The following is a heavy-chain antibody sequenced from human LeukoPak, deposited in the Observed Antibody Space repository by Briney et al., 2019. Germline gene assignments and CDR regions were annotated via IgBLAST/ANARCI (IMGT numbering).Heavy chain of an antibody. CDR1: GYTFTSYG. D-gene: IGHD5-18*01. CDR3: ARTGGYSYGFYYYYYMDV. Sequence: ASVKVSCKASGYTFTSYGISWARQAPGQGLEWMGWISAYNGNTNYAQKLQGRVTMTTDTSTSTAYMELRSLRSDDTAVYYCARTGGYSYGFYYYYYMDVWGKGTTVTVSS. CDR2: ISAYNGNT. V-gene: IGHV1-18*01. J-gene: IGHJ6*03.